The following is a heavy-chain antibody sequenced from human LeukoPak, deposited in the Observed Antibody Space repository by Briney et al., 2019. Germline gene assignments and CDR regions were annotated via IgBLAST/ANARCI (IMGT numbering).Heavy chain of an antibody. Sequence: TSETLSLTCAVSGGSISSSNWWSWVRQPPGKGLEWIGEIYHSGSTNYNPSLKSRVTISVDTSKNQFSLKLSSVTAADTAVYYCARVAAWAGDYTEKSRFDPWGQGTLVTVSS. CDR1: GGSISSSNW. CDR3: ARVAAWAGDYTEKSRFDP. D-gene: IGHD4-17*01. CDR2: IYHSGST. V-gene: IGHV4-4*02. J-gene: IGHJ5*02.